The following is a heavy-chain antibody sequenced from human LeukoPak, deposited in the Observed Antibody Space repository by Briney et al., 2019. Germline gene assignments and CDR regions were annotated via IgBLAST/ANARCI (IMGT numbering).Heavy chain of an antibody. CDR3: AKIPAEYYFYYYGVDV. CDR1: GFTFSNYA. Sequence: GGSLRLSCAASGFTFSNYAMSWVRQAPGEGLEWVSVISGSGDNTYYADSVKGRFTISRDNSKNTLYLQMNSLRAEDTAVYYCAKIPAEYYFYYYGVDVWGQGTTVTVSS. V-gene: IGHV3-23*01. D-gene: IGHD2-2*01. J-gene: IGHJ6*02. CDR2: ISGSGDNT.